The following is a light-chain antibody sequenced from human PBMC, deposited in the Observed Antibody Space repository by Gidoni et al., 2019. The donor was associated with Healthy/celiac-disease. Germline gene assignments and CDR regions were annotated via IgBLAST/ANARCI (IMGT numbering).Light chain of an antibody. V-gene: IGKV3-15*01. CDR3: QQYNNWPPLP. CDR1: QSVSSN. Sequence: EIVMTQSPATLSASPGERATLSCRASQSVSSNLAWYQQKPGQAPRLLLYGASTRATGIPARFSGSGSGTEFTLTISSLQSEDFAVYYCQQYNNWPPLPFGGGTQVEIK. J-gene: IGKJ4*01. CDR2: GAS.